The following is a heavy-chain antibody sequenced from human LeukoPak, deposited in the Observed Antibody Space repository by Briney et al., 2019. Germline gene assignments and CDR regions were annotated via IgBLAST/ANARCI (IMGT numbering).Heavy chain of an antibody. CDR1: GGSISSGDYY. D-gene: IGHD6-19*01. CDR3: AREFGSSGWRPFDY. J-gene: IGHJ4*02. CDR2: IYYSGST. V-gene: IGHV4-61*08. Sequence: SQTLSLTCTVSGGSISSGDYYWSWIRQPPGKGLEWIGYIYYSGSTNYNPSLKSRVTISVDTSKNQFSLKLSSVTAADTAVYYCAREFGSSGWRPFDYWGQGTLVTVSS.